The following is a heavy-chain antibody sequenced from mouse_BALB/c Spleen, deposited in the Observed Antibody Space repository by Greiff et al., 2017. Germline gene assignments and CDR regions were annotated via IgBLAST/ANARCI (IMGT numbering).Heavy chain of an antibody. J-gene: IGHJ3*01. CDR2: IDPANGNT. V-gene: IGHV14-3*02. D-gene: IGHD1-1*02. Sequence: EVMLVESGAELVKPGASVKLSCTASGFNIKDTYMHWVKQRPEQGLEWIGRIDPANGNTKYDPKFQGKATITADTSSNTAYLQLSSLTSEDTAVYYCARGDYGFAYWGQGTLVTVSA. CDR3: ARGDYGFAY. CDR1: GFNIKDTY.